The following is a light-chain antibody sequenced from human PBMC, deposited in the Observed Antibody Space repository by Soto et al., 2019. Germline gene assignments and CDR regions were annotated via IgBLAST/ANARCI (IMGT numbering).Light chain of an antibody. V-gene: IGKV3-15*01. CDR3: LQHNSYPRT. Sequence: EIVMTQSPATLSVSPGERATLSCRASQSVSSNLAWYQQKPGQAPRLLIYGASTRATGIPARFSGSGSGTEFTLTISSLQSEDFAVYYCLQHNSYPRTFGPGTKVDIK. CDR1: QSVSSN. CDR2: GAS. J-gene: IGKJ3*01.